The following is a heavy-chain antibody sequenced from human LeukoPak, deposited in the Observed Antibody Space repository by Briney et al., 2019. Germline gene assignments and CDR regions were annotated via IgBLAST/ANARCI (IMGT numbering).Heavy chain of an antibody. CDR1: GFTFSSYN. CDR3: ARDLVFSNYYGSGSYYPSPFDY. D-gene: IGHD3-10*01. V-gene: IGHV3-21*01. J-gene: IGHJ4*02. CDR2: ISSSSSYI. Sequence: PGGSLRLSCAASGFTFSSYNMNWVRQAPGKGLEWVSSISSSSSYIYYADPVKGRFTISRDNAKNSLYLQMNSLRAEDTAVYYCARDLVFSNYYGSGSYYPSPFDYWGQGTLVTVSS.